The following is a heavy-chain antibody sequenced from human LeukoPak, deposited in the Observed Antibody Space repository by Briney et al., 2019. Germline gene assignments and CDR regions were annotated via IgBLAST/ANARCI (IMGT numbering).Heavy chain of an antibody. D-gene: IGHD4-23*01. V-gene: IGHV4-59*12. CDR1: GGSISNYY. CDR3: AREGTYGGYFDH. Sequence: SETLSLTCTVSGGSISNYYWSWIRQPPGKGLEWIGNIYYSGSPNYNPSLKSRVTISVDTSKNQFSLKLSSVTAADTAVYYCAREGTYGGYFDHWGQGTLVTVSS. J-gene: IGHJ4*02. CDR2: IYYSGSP.